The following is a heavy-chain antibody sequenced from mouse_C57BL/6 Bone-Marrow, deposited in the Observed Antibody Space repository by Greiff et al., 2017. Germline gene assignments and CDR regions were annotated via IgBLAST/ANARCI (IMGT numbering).Heavy chain of an antibody. J-gene: IGHJ3*01. Sequence: VKLQQSGPGLVQPSQSLSITCTVSGFSLTSYGVHWVRQSPGKGLEWLGEIWSGGSTDYNAAFISRLSISKDNSKSQVFFEMNSLQAEDTAIYYCARDFYYGYDAGFAYWGHGTMLTVSA. CDR1: GFSLTSYG. CDR3: ARDFYYGYDAGFAY. CDR2: IWSGGST. V-gene: IGHV2-2*01. D-gene: IGHD2-2*01.